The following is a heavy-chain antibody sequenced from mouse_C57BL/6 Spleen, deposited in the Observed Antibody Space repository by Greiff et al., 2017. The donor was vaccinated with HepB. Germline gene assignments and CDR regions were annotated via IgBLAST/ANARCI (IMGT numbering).Heavy chain of an antibody. D-gene: IGHD2-1*01. CDR3: ARWVCNCYAWFAY. J-gene: IGHJ3*01. CDR2: INPSNGGT. CDR1: GYTFTSYW. V-gene: IGHV1-53*01. Sequence: QVQLQQPGTELVKPGASVKLSCKASGYTFTSYWMHWVKQRPGQGLEWIGNINPSNGGTNYNEKFKSKSTLTVDKSSSTAYMQLSSLPSEDSAVYDFARWVCNCYAWFAYWGQVTLVTVSA.